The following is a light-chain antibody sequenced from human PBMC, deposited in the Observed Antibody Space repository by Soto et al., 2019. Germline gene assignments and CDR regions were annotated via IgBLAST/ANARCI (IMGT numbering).Light chain of an antibody. J-gene: IGKJ1*01. Sequence: VLTQSPATLALSPGDTATLSCRASHSITTADEVWYQVKPGQAPRRLIYGAASRATGIPDRFSGRGFGTDFTRAISRLEPEECAVYYCQHSGDFRCAVGQGTKVEI. CDR1: HSITTAD. CDR3: QHSGDFRCA. V-gene: IGKV3-20*01. CDR2: GAA.